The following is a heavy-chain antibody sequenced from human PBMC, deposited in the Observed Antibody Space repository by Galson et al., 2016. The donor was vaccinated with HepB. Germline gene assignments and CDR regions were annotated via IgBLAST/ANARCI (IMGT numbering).Heavy chain of an antibody. D-gene: IGHD1-14*01. CDR1: GFPFSVYW. CDR3: ARENHYVLDV. Sequence: SLRLSCAATGFPFSVYWMQWVRRVPGKGLVWVSRLTTDGNIACEDSVMGRFTISRDNAKNTLYLHMASLRAEDTAVYYCARENHYVLDVWGQGTTVTVSS. CDR2: LTTDGNIA. J-gene: IGHJ6*01. V-gene: IGHV3-74*01.